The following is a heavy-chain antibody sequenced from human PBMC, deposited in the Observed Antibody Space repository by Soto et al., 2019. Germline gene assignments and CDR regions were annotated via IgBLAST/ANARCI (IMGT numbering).Heavy chain of an antibody. D-gene: IGHD6-6*01. J-gene: IGHJ4*02. CDR3: ARVEYSSSSFDY. CDR1: GGSISSGGYS. CDR2: IYHSGST. V-gene: IGHV4-30-2*01. Sequence: TLSLTCAVSGGSISSGGYSWSWIRQPPGKGLEWIGYIYHSGSTYYNPSLKSRVTISVDRSKNQFSLKLSSVTAADTAVYYCARVEYSSSSFDYWRQGTLVTVSS.